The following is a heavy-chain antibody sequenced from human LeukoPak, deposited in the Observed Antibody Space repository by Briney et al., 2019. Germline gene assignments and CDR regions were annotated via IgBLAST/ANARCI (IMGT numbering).Heavy chain of an antibody. J-gene: IGHJ4*02. D-gene: IGHD3-10*01. CDR3: TKDRGFGQFLWGNDY. Sequence: PGASLRLSCAASGFIFSTYGMHWVRQAPGKGLEWVAFTRNDGSDKYYGVSVKGRFTISRDNSKNTLYLQMSSLRAEDTALYYCTKDRGFGQFLWGNDYWGQGTLVTVSS. V-gene: IGHV3-30*02. CDR2: TRNDGSDK. CDR1: GFIFSTYG.